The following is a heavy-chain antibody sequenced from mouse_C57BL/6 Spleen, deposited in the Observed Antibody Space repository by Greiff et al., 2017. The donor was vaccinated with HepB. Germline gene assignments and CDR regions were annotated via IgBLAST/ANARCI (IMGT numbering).Heavy chain of an antibody. CDR3: ARGGDYDGWFAY. CDR2: IDPSDSYT. V-gene: IGHV1-59*01. Sequence: VQLQQPGAELVRPGTSVKLSCKASGYTFTSYWMHWVKQRPGQGLEWIGVIDPSDSYTNYNQKFNGKATLTVDTSSSTAYMQLSSLTSEDSAVYYCARGGDYDGWFAYWGQGTLVTVSA. CDR1: GYTFTSYW. J-gene: IGHJ3*01. D-gene: IGHD2-4*01.